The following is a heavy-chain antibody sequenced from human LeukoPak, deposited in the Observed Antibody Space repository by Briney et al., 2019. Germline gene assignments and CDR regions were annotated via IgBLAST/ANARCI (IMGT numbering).Heavy chain of an antibody. D-gene: IGHD3-3*01. CDR3: ARGRVVIRFCGMDV. CDR1: GGTFSSYA. J-gene: IGHJ6*02. CDR2: IIPIFGTA. Sequence: SVKLSCKASGGTFSSYAISWVRQAPGQGLEWMGGIIPIFGTANYAQKFQGRVTITADESTSTAYMELSSLRSEDTAVYYCARGRVVIRFCGMDVWGQGTTVTVSS. V-gene: IGHV1-69*13.